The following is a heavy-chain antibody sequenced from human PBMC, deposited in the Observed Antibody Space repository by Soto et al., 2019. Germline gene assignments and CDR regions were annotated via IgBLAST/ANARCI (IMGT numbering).Heavy chain of an antibody. CDR1: GFTCSSYA. J-gene: IGHJ4*02. V-gene: IGHV3-30-3*01. CDR3: ARAVGVGANFRGIFVY. CDR2: ISYDGSNK. D-gene: IGHD1-26*01. Sequence: QVQLVESGGGVVQPGRSLRLSCAASGFTCSSYAMHWVRQAPGKGLEWVAVISYDGSNKYYADSVKGRFTISRDNSKNTLYLQMNSLGAEDTAVSYWARAVGVGANFRGIFVYWGQGSLVAVSS.